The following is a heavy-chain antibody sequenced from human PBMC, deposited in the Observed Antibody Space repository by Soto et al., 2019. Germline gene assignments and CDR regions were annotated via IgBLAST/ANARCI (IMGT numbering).Heavy chain of an antibody. Sequence: QVHLVQSGTEVKEPGASVKVSCKASGYTFSRYGISWVRQAPGQGLEWMAWTSGHNDNTNYAEKFQGRVNLTTDTSTGTAYMDLRRMRSADTPLYYCARDERDTCSGAGCFYFDYWGQGTLVTVSS. CDR2: TSGHNDNT. D-gene: IGHD2-8*02. J-gene: IGHJ4*02. CDR3: ARDERDTCSGAGCFYFDY. V-gene: IGHV1-18*04. CDR1: GYTFSRYG.